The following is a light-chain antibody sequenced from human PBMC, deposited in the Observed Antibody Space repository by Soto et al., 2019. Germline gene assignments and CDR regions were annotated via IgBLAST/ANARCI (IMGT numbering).Light chain of an antibody. Sequence: QLVLTQPPSASGTPGQRVTISCSGSSSNIGSNYVYWYQQLPGTAPKLLIYSNNQRPSGVPDRFSGSKSGTSASLAISGLRSEDEADYYCVAWDDSLNGYVFGTGTQLTVL. CDR1: SSNIGSNY. J-gene: IGLJ1*01. V-gene: IGLV1-47*02. CDR3: VAWDDSLNGYV. CDR2: SNN.